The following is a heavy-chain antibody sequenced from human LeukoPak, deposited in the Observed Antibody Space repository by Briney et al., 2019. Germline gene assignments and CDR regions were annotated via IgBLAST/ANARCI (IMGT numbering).Heavy chain of an antibody. CDR1: GGSVSSGGYY. D-gene: IGHD6-19*01. CDR3: ARAQYSSGLGRWYYFDY. Sequence: SETLSLTCTVSGGSVSSGGYYWSWIRQRPGKGLEWIGRIYTSGSTNYNPSLKSRVTMSVDTSKNQFSLKLSSVTAADTAVYYCARAQYSSGLGRWYYFDYWGQGTLVTVSS. J-gene: IGHJ4*02. V-gene: IGHV4-61*08. CDR2: IYTSGST.